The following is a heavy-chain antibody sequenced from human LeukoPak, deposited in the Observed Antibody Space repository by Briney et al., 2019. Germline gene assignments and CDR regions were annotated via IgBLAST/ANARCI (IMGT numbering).Heavy chain of an antibody. CDR3: ARHGVDSSGRGVFDY. V-gene: IGHV4-59*08. CDR2: INHSGST. CDR1: GDSLSAYY. Sequence: SETLSLTCSVSGDSLSAYYWSWIRQPPGKGLEWIGEINHSGSTNYNPSLKSRVTISVDTSKNQFSLKLSSVTAADTAVYYCARHGVDSSGRGVFDYWGQGTQVTVSS. D-gene: IGHD3-22*01. J-gene: IGHJ4*02.